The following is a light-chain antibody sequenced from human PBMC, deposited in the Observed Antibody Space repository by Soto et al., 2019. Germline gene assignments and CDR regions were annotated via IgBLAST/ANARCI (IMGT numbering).Light chain of an antibody. CDR2: GAS. V-gene: IGKV3-15*01. CDR3: KQRDGWWT. Sequence: EIVMTQSPATLSVSPGERPTLSCRASQSVGGNLAWYQQKPGQAPRLLIYGASTRATGIPARFSGGGSGTEFTLTTRTLQPEDFAFYYCKQRDGWWTFGKGP. CDR1: QSVGGN. J-gene: IGKJ4*01.